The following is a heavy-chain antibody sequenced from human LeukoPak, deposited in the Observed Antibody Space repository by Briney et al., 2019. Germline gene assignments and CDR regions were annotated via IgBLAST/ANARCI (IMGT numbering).Heavy chain of an antibody. Sequence: ASVTVSVKASGYTFTGYYMHWLRQAPGQGLEWMGWINPNSGGTNYAQKFQGRVTMTRDTSISTAYMELSRLRSDDTAVYYCARAAWEIVATIGEDNWFDPWGQGTLVTVSS. CDR1: GYTFTGYY. CDR2: INPNSGGT. CDR3: ARAAWEIVATIGEDNWFDP. D-gene: IGHD5-12*01. V-gene: IGHV1-2*02. J-gene: IGHJ5*02.